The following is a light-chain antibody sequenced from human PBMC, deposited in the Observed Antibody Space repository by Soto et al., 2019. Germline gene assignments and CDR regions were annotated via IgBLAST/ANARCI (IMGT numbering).Light chain of an antibody. CDR2: DAS. CDR1: QTISRW. Sequence: DIQMTQSPSTLSASVGDRVTITCRASQTISRWLAWYQQKPGTAPKLLIYDASILESGVPSRFSGSGSGTEFTLTITSLQPDDLATYYCQEYYSFSTFGQGTKVEIK. V-gene: IGKV1-5*01. J-gene: IGKJ1*01. CDR3: QEYYSFST.